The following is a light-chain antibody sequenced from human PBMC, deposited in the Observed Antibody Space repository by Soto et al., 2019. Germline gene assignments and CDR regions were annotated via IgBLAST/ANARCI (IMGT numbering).Light chain of an antibody. CDR1: QDISNY. CDR3: QQSYSTLLT. V-gene: IGKV1-39*01. J-gene: IGKJ5*01. CDR2: DAS. Sequence: DIQMTQSPSSLSASVGDRVTITCQASQDISNYLNWYQQEPGKAPNLLIYDASNLQSGVPSRFSGSGSGTDFTLTISSLQPGDFATYYCQQSYSTLLTFGQGTRL.